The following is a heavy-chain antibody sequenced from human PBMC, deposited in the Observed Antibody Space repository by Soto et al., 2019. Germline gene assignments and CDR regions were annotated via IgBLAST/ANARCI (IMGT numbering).Heavy chain of an antibody. Sequence: GGSLRLSCAASGFTFSSYAMHWVRQAPGKGLEWVAVISYDGSNKYYADSVKGRFTISRDNSKNTLYLQMNSLRAEDTAVYYCARDGMVGTTYYYVGIDVWGKGTTVTVSS. CDR2: ISYDGSNK. CDR1: GFTFSSYA. D-gene: IGHD1-26*01. J-gene: IGHJ6*04. V-gene: IGHV3-30-3*01. CDR3: ARDGMVGTTYYYVGIDV.